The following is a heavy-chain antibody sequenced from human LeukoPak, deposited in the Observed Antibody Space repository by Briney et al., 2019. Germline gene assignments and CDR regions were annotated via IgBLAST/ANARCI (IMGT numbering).Heavy chain of an antibody. D-gene: IGHD1-1*01. CDR3: ARDRGMTTAFVDY. CDR1: GFTFSTYG. J-gene: IGHJ4*02. V-gene: IGHV3-33*01. Sequence: PGRSLRLSCAASGFTFSTYGMHWVRQAPGKGLEWVAGTWYDGTNGNYEDSVKGRFTISRDNPKNTLHLQMNSLRAEDTAVYYCARDRGMTTAFVDYWGQGTLVTVSS. CDR2: TWYDGTNG.